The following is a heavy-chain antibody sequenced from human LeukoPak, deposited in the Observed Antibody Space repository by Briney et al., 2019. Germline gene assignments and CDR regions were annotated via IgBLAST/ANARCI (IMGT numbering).Heavy chain of an antibody. D-gene: IGHD1-26*01. CDR2: ISYDGSNK. V-gene: IGHV3-30-3*01. Sequence: GGSLRLSCAASVFTFSSYAMHLVRQAPGKGLEWVAVISYDGSNKYYADSVKGRFTISRDNSKNTLYLQMNSLRAEDTAVYYCARDRGPGTGIVGATFVPNYPTDYWGQGTLVTVSS. J-gene: IGHJ4*02. CDR1: VFTFSSYA. CDR3: ARDRGPGTGIVGATFVPNYPTDY.